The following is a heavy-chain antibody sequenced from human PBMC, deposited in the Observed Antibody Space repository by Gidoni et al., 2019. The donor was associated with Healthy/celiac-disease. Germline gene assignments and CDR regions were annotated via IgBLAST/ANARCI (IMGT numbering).Heavy chain of an antibody. CDR2: INHSGST. CDR3: ARGRAGYSSGWYWVVWFDP. Sequence: QVQLQQWGAGLLKPSETLSLTCAVYGGSFSGYYWSWIRQPPGKGLEWIGEINHSGSTNYNPPLKSRVTISVDTSKNQFSLKLSSVTAADTAVYYCARGRAGYSSGWYWVVWFDPWGQGTLVTVSS. V-gene: IGHV4-34*01. CDR1: GGSFSGYY. D-gene: IGHD6-19*01. J-gene: IGHJ5*02.